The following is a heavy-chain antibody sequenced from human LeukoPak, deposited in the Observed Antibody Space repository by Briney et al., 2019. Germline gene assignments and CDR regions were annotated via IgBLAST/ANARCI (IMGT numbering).Heavy chain of an antibody. CDR3: VRGATYYYGSGNIFDY. CDR2: INPSGGST. Sequence: ASVKVSCKASGYTFTSYYMHWVRQAPGQGLEWMGIINPSGGSTSYAQKFQGRVTMTRDTSTSTVYMELSSLRSEDTAVYYCVRGATYYYGSGNIFDYWGQGTLVTVSS. D-gene: IGHD3-10*01. V-gene: IGHV1-46*01. J-gene: IGHJ4*02. CDR1: GYTFTSYY.